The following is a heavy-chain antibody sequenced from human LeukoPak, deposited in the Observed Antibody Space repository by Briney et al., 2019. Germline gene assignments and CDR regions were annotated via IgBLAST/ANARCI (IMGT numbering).Heavy chain of an antibody. Sequence: GGSLRLSCVVSGFTFSSFAMSWVRQAPGKGLEWVSTISSGGGGMYYSDSVKGRFTISRDNSRNTLYLQMNSLRAEDTAVYYCAKYGSGSYDAFDIWGQGTMVTVSS. V-gene: IGHV3-23*01. CDR1: GFTFSSFA. CDR2: ISSGGGGM. J-gene: IGHJ3*02. CDR3: AKYGSGSYDAFDI. D-gene: IGHD1-26*01.